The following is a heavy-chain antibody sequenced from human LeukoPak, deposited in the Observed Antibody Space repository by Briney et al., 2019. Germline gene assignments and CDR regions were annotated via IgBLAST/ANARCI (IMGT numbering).Heavy chain of an antibody. V-gene: IGHV7-4-1*02. CDR2: INTNTGNP. D-gene: IGHD3-10*01. J-gene: IGHJ5*02. CDR1: GGTFSSYA. CDR3: ARDLRRITMVRGVCWFDP. Sequence: ASVKVSCKASGGTFSSYAISWVRQAPGQGLEWMGWINTNTGNPTYAQGFTGRFVFSLDTSVSTVYLQISSLKAEDTAVYYCARDLRRITMVRGVCWFDPWGQGTLVTVSS.